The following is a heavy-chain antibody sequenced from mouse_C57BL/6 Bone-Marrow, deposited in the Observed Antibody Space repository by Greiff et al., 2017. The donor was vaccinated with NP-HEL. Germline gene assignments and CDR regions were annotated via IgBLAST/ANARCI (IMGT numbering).Heavy chain of an antibody. Sequence: QVQLKQPGAELVKPGASVKLSCKASGYTFTSYWMQWVKQRPGQGLEWIGEIDPSDSYTNYNQKFKGKATLTVDTSSSTAYMQLSSLTSEDSAVYYCARNPSSIPAMDYWGQGTSVTVSS. CDR2: IDPSDSYT. CDR1: GYTFTSYW. V-gene: IGHV1-50*01. CDR3: ARNPSSIPAMDY. J-gene: IGHJ4*01. D-gene: IGHD2-3*01.